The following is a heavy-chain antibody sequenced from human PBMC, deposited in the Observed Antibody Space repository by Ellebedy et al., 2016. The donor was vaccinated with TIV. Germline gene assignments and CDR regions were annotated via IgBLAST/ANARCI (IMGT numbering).Heavy chain of an antibody. D-gene: IGHD4-17*01. J-gene: IGHJ6*02. Sequence: GESLKISCAASGFTFSSYWMSWVRQVRQAPGKGLEWVANIRHDGGEKSYVDSVKGRFTISRDNAKNSLYLQMNSLRAEDTAVYYCAKRAAAAGDYHYYGMDVWGQGTTVTVSS. CDR2: IRHDGGEK. CDR1: GFTFSSYW. CDR3: AKRAAAAGDYHYYGMDV. V-gene: IGHV3-7*03.